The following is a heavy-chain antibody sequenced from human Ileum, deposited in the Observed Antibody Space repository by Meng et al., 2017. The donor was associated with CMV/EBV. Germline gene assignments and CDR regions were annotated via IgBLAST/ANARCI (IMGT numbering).Heavy chain of an antibody. CDR2: LYYNGPT. CDR3: AREVRGFGP. J-gene: IGHJ5*02. V-gene: IGHV4-39*07. Sequence: TCALSGVSISSSVYFWGWIRQHPGTGLEWIASLYYNGPTFYTPSLKSRVITSIDTSKNQLSLKLSSVTAADTAVYYCAREVRGFGPWGQGILVTVSS. CDR1: GVSISSSVYF.